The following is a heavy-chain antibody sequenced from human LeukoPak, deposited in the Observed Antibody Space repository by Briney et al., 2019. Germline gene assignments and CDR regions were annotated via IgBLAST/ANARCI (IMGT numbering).Heavy chain of an antibody. Sequence: GGSLRLSCAASGFTFSTYWMGWVRQAPGKGLEWVAKIKPDGREKDHVDSVKGRFTISRDSAKNSLYLQLNSLRAEDTAVYYCARSRFYFDYWGQGTLVTVSS. CDR3: ARSRFYFDY. V-gene: IGHV3-7*01. CDR2: IKPDGREK. CDR1: GFTFSTYW. J-gene: IGHJ4*02.